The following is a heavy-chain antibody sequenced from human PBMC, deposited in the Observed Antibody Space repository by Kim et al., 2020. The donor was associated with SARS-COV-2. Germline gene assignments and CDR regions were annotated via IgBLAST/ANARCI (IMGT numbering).Heavy chain of an antibody. D-gene: IGHD2-21*02. Sequence: KNYADARKGRLTNSRENSKTTLYLQVNSLRAEDTAVYYCARGDGVTAIVYWGQGTLVTVSS. J-gene: IGHJ4*02. V-gene: IGHV3-33*01. CDR2: K. CDR3: ARGDGVTAIVY.